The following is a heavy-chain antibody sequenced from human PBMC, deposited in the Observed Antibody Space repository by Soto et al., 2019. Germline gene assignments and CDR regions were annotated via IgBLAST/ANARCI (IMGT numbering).Heavy chain of an antibody. Sequence: PSETLSLTCTVSGGSISSYYWSWIRQPAGKGLEWIGRIYTSGSTNYNPSLKSRVTMSVDTSKNQFSLKLSSVTAADTAVYYCARECDQQLVRRCFHPWGQGTLVTLS. V-gene: IGHV4-4*07. D-gene: IGHD6-6*01. CDR2: IYTSGST. CDR1: GGSISSYY. J-gene: IGHJ5*02. CDR3: ARECDQQLVRRCFHP.